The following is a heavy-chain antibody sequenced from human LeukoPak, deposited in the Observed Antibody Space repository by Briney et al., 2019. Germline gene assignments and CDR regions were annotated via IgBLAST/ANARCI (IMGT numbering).Heavy chain of an antibody. J-gene: IGHJ4*02. CDR2: IKSKTDGGTT. Sequence: GGSLRLSCAASGFTFSNAWMSWVRQAPGKGLEWVGRIKSKTDGGTTDYAAPVKGRFTISRDDSKSTLYLQMNSLKTEDTAVYYCTTDSPTTPGYYYGSGDYWGQGTLVTVSS. V-gene: IGHV3-15*01. D-gene: IGHD3-10*01. CDR1: GFTFSNAW. CDR3: TTDSPTTPGYYYGSGDY.